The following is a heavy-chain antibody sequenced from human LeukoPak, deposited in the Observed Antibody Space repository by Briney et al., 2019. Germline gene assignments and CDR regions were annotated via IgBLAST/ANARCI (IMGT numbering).Heavy chain of an antibody. V-gene: IGHV4-59*01. D-gene: IGHD2-21*01. CDR2: IFCIGDF. Sequence: SETLSLTCTVSGGSISDYYWSWIRQPPGKGLEWIGYIFCIGDFNYNPSLKSRLSISVDTSNNQFSLKLTSATAADTAGYYCATEKYCGGNHTTVGYDAWGQGTMVTVSS. CDR3: ATEKYCGGNHTTVGYDA. CDR1: GGSISDYY. J-gene: IGHJ5*01.